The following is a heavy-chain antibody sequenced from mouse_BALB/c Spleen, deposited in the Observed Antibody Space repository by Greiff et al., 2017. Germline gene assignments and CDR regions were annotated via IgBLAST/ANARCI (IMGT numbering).Heavy chain of an antibody. J-gene: IGHJ4*01. Sequence: EVHLVESGPGLVKPSQSLSLTCTVTGYSITSDYAWNWIRQFPGNKLEWMGYISYSGSTSYNPSLKSRISITRDTSKNQFFLQLNSVTTEDTATYYCARRALNWDYAMDYWGQGTSVTVSS. CDR3: ARRALNWDYAMDY. D-gene: IGHD4-1*01. V-gene: IGHV3-2*02. CDR2: ISYSGST. CDR1: GYSITSDYA.